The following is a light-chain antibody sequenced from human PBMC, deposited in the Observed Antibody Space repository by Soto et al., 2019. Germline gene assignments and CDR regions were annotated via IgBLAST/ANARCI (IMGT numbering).Light chain of an antibody. Sequence: QSALTQPASVSGSSGQSITISCTGTSSDVGNYNLVSWYQQHPGKAPKLMVYEVTKRPSGVSNRFSGSKSGNTASLTISGLQAEDESDYYCCYYAGGIFFYAFGTGTKVTVL. V-gene: IGLV2-23*02. CDR2: EVT. CDR1: SSDVGNYNL. CDR3: CYYAGGIFFYA. J-gene: IGLJ1*01.